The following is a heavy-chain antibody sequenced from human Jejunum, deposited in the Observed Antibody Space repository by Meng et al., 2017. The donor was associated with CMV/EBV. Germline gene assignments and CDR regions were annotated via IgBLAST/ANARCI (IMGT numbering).Heavy chain of an antibody. CDR1: FGYAW. J-gene: IGHJ4*02. Sequence: FGYAWKSWVRQAPGKGLEWVGRIKSKEDGETTDYAAPVNGRFIISRDDSKNTVYLQMNSLKNEDTAIYYCATPSCGGHCPSSLDFWGQGTLVTVSS. CDR3: ATPSCGGHCPSSLDF. CDR2: IKSKEDGETT. D-gene: IGHD2-21*01. V-gene: IGHV3-15*01.